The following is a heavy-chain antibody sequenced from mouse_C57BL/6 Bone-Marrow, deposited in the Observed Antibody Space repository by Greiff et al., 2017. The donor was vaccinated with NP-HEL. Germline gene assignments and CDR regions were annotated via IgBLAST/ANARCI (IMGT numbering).Heavy chain of an antibody. J-gene: IGHJ2*01. CDR1: GYTFTDYY. Sequence: VQLQQSGPVLVKPGASVKMSCKASGYTFTDYYMNWVKQSHGKSLEWIGVINPYNGGTSYNQKFKGKATLTVDKSSSTAYMELNSLTSEDSAVYYCAVTTVVANFDYWGQGTTLTVSS. CDR3: AVTTVVANFDY. D-gene: IGHD1-1*01. V-gene: IGHV1-19*01. CDR2: INPYNGGT.